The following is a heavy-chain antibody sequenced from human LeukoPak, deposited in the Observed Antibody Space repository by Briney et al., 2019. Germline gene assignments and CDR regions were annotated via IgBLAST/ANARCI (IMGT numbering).Heavy chain of an antibody. V-gene: IGHV3-53*01. D-gene: IGHD3-22*01. Sequence: GGSLRLSCAASGFTVSSNYMSWVRQAPGKGLEWVSVIYSGGSTYYADSVKGRFTISRDNSKNTLYLQMNSLRAEDTAVYYCAKERGHSSGYYFDIWGQGTMVTVSS. CDR3: AKERGHSSGYYFDI. CDR1: GFTVSSNY. J-gene: IGHJ3*02. CDR2: IYSGGST.